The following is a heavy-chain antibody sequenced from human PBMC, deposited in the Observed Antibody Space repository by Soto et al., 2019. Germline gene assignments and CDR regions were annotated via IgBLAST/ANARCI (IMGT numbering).Heavy chain of an antibody. CDR3: ARPVEMATISRSYLFY. CDR1: GVTFSSYA. V-gene: IGHV1-69*13. J-gene: IGHJ4*02. Sequence: ASLKVSCKASGVTFSSYAINWVRQAPGQGLEWMGGIIPIFGTANYAQKFQGRVTITADESTSTAYVELSSLRSEDTAVYYCARPVEMATISRSYLFYWGQGTLVTVSS. CDR2: IIPIFGTA. D-gene: IGHD5-12*01.